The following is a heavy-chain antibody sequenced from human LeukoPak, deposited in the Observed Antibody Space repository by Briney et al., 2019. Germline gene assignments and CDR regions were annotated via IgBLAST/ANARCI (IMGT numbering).Heavy chain of an antibody. V-gene: IGHV3-7*03. D-gene: IGHD2-15*01. J-gene: IGHJ4*02. CDR1: GFTFSTYW. CDR3: AKVPLGYCSGGSCYSGQYYFDY. CDR2: IKEDGSEK. Sequence: GGSLRLSCAASGFTFSTYWMDWVRQAPGKGLEWVANIKEDGSEKYYEDSVKGRFTISRDNSKNTLYLQMNSLRAEDTAVYYCAKVPLGYCSGGSCYSGQYYFDYWGQGTLVTVSS.